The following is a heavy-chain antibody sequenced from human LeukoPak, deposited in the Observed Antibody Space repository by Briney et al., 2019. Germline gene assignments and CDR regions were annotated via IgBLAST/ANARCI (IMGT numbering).Heavy chain of an antibody. Sequence: GGSLRLSCAASGFTFSNYRVHWVRQAPGKGLEWVANIKQDGSEKYYVGSVRGRFTISRDNAKSSLYLQMNSLRAEDTAVYYCVRAMDVWGQGTTVTVSS. CDR1: GFTFSNYR. J-gene: IGHJ6*02. V-gene: IGHV3-7*03. CDR2: IKQDGSEK. CDR3: VRAMDV.